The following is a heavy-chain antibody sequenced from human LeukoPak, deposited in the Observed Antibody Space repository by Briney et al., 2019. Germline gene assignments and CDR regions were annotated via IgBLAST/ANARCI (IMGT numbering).Heavy chain of an antibody. D-gene: IGHD2-2*02. CDR3: AKDLVAYCSSTSCYTPFDY. J-gene: IGHJ4*02. CDR2: ISGSGGST. CDR1: GFTFSSYA. V-gene: IGHV3-23*01. Sequence: PGGSLRLSCADSGFTFSSYAMSWVRQAPGKGLEWVSAISGSGGSTYYADSVKGRFTISRDNSKNTLYLQMNSLRAEDTAVYYCAKDLVAYCSSTSCYTPFDYWGQGTLVTVSS.